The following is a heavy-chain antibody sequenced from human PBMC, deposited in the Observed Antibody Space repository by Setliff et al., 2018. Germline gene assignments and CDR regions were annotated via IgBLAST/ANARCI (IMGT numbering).Heavy chain of an antibody. CDR1: GYSFSDFY. J-gene: IGHJ6*03. D-gene: IGHD3-3*01. Sequence: ASVKVSCKASGYSFSDFYMHWVRQVPGEGLEALGRIDPRDDFTVYAERFKDRLTITADTSTDTSYMGMSSLRFEDTAVYYCVRMSGFLYMDVWGKGTTVTVSS. CDR2: IDPRDDFT. CDR3: VRMSGFLYMDV. V-gene: IGHV1-69-2*01.